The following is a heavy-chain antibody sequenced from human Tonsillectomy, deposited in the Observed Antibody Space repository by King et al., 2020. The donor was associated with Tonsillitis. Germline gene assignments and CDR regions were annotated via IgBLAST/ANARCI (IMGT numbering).Heavy chain of an antibody. D-gene: IGHD3-10*01. J-gene: IGHJ4*02. CDR2: ISYDGSNK. V-gene: IGHV3-30*03. Sequence: QVQLVESGGGVVQPGRSLRLSCAASGFTFSSYGMHWVRQAPGKGLEWVAVISYDGSNKYYADSVKGRFTISRDNSKNTLYLQMNSLRAEDTAVYYCESEEVRGVMADYWGQGTLVTVSS. CDR3: ESEEVRGVMADY. CDR1: GFTFSSYG.